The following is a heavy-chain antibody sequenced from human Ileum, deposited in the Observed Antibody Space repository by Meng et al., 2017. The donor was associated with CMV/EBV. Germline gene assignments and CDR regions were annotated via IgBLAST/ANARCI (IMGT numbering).Heavy chain of an antibody. CDR1: GWSFTDYY. Sequence: QVQLPRVGAGLLKPSETLSLTCAVFGWSFTDYYWTWFRQSPGKGLEWIGENTHSGRAYYSSSLTGRATISVDMSKYQFSLKLPSVTAADTAIYYCARGLASGWPDYWGQGTLVTVSS. CDR3: ARGLASGWPDY. V-gene: IGHV4-34*01. D-gene: IGHD3-10*01. J-gene: IGHJ4*02. CDR2: NTHSGRA.